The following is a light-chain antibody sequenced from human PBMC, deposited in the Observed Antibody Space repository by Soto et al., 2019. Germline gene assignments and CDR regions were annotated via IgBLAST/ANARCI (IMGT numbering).Light chain of an antibody. V-gene: IGKV3-15*01. CDR3: QQYNDWRT. CDR1: QSVSSN. CDR2: GAS. J-gene: IGKJ1*01. Sequence: EIVMTQSPATLSVSPGERATPSCRASQSVSSNLAWYQQKPGQAPRLLIYGASTRATGIPARFSGSGSGTEFTLTISRPQSEDFAVYYCQQYNDWRTFGHGTKVEIK.